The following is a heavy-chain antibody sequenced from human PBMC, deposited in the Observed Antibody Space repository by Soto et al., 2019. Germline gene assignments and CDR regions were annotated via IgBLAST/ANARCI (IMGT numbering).Heavy chain of an antibody. CDR1: GFTFSNAW. CDR3: SSEPGEINWNDALSLFYFDY. J-gene: IGHJ4*02. V-gene: IGHV3-15*07. Sequence: PGGSLRLSCAASGFTFSNAWMNWVRQAPGKGLEWVGRIKSKTDGGTTDYAAPVKGRFTISRDDSKNTLYLQMNSLKTEDTAVYYCSSEPGEINWNDALSLFYFDYWGQGTLVTVSS. CDR2: IKSKTDGGTT. D-gene: IGHD1-1*01.